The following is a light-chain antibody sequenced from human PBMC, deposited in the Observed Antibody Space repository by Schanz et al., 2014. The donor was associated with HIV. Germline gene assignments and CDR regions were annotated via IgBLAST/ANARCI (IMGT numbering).Light chain of an antibody. Sequence: NFMLTQPHSVSESSGKTVTISCTRSSGSIASNYVQWSQPPPGSAPTTVIYEDNQRPSGVPDRFSGSIDSSSNSASLTISGLKTEDEADYYCQSYDSSNHVVFGGGTKLTVL. CDR2: EDN. V-gene: IGLV6-57*04. J-gene: IGLJ2*01. CDR1: SGSIASNY. CDR3: QSYDSSNHVV.